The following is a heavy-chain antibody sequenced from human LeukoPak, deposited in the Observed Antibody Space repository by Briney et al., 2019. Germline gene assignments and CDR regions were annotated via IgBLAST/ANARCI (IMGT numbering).Heavy chain of an antibody. J-gene: IGHJ4*02. CDR1: GFTFSSYS. D-gene: IGHD3-10*01. CDR3: ASGWFGEYLAS. CDR2: ISSSSSYI. V-gene: IGHV3-21*04. Sequence: GGSLRLSCAASGFTFSSYSMNWVRQAPGKGLEWVSSISSSSSYIYYADSVKGRFTISRDNAKNSLYLQMNSLRAEDTAMYYCASGWFGEYLASWGQGTLVTVSS.